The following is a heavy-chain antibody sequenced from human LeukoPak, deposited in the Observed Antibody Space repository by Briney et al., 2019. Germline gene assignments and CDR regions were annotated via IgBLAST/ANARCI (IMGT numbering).Heavy chain of an antibody. CDR2: ISADNGDT. J-gene: IGHJ4*02. D-gene: IGHD1-26*01. V-gene: IGHV1-18*01. CDR1: GYTFTSFG. Sequence: ASVKVSCKASGYTFTSFGITWVRQAPGQGPEWMGWISADNGDTNYGQKFQGRVTMTTDTSTSTAYMELRSLRSDDTAVYYCARDETGGATVGFDYWGQGTLVTVSS. CDR3: ARDETGGATVGFDY.